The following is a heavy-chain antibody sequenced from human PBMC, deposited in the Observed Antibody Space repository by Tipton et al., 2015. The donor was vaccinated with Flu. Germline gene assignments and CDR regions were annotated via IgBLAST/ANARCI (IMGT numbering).Heavy chain of an antibody. D-gene: IGHD5-18*01. J-gene: IGHJ4*02. CDR2: ISWGGGNI. CDR3: ARGGSGYSYGKLDY. V-gene: IGHV3-9*01. CDR1: GFTFDDYA. Sequence: SLRLSCAASGFTFDDYAMHWVRQAPGKGLEWVSGISWGGGNIAYVDSVKGRFTISRDNAKTSLYLQMNSLRAEDTAVYYCARGGSGYSYGKLDYWGQGILVTVSS.